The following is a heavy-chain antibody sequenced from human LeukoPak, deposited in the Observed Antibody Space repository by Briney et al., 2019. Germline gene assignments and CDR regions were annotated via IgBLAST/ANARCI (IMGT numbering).Heavy chain of an antibody. J-gene: IGHJ4*02. D-gene: IGHD2-2*01. CDR2: IYYSGST. CDR1: GGSISSYY. Sequence: SETLSLTCTVSGGSISSYYWSWIRQPPGKGLEWIGYIYYSGSTNYNPSLKSRVTISVDTSKNQFSLKLSSVTAADTAVYYCARMAQYCSSTSCYVYYFDYWGQGTLVTVSS. CDR3: ARMAQYCSSTSCYVYYFDY. V-gene: IGHV4-59*08.